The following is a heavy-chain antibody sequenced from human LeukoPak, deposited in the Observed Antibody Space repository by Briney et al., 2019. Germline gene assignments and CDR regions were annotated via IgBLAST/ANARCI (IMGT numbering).Heavy chain of an antibody. Sequence: SETLSLTCPVSGGSISLYYWSWIRQPAGKGLEWIGRIYTSGTSYNPSLKSRVTMSLDTSKNQFSLKLSSVTAADTAVYYCARWSHGGTYYFDYWGQGTLVTVSS. CDR3: ARWSHGGTYYFDY. V-gene: IGHV4-4*07. D-gene: IGHD1-26*01. J-gene: IGHJ4*02. CDR2: IYTSGT. CDR1: GGSISLYY.